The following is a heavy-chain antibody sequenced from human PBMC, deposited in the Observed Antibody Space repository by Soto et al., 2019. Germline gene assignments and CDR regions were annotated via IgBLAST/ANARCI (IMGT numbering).Heavy chain of an antibody. CDR1: GFTFSSYA. CDR3: AKCPNCRGWYLDAEYFQH. Sequence: EVQLLESGGGLVQPGGSLRLSCAASGFTFSSYAMSWVRQAPGKGLEWVSAISGSGGSTYYADSVKGRFTISRDNSKNTLYLQMNSLRAEDTAVYYCAKCPNCRGWYLDAEYFQHWGQGTLVTVSS. CDR2: ISGSGGST. D-gene: IGHD6-19*01. J-gene: IGHJ1*01. V-gene: IGHV3-23*01.